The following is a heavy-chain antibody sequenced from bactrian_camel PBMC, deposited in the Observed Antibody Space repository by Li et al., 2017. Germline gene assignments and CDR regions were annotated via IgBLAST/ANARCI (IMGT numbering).Heavy chain of an antibody. V-gene: IGHV3S9*01. J-gene: IGHJ6*01. Sequence: HVQLVESGGGSVQAGGSLRLSCAASRYTYSRYCMGWFRQAPGKEREGVARIDSDGSTKYADSVKGRFTISRDNAKNILYLQMSSLKSEDTGVYYCATEGRVVADLRALFFGYWGQGTQVTVS. D-gene: IGHD2*01. CDR1: RYTYSRYC. CDR3: ATEGRVVADLRALFFGY. CDR2: IDSDGST.